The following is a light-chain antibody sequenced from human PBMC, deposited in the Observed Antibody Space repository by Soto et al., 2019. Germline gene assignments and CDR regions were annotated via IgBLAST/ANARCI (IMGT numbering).Light chain of an antibody. Sequence: EIQMTQSPSTLSASVGDRVTITCRASQSINNWLAWYQQKPGKAPNLLIYKASNLQSGVPSRFSGSGSGTEFTLTISSLQPDDFATYYCQQYNSYVTFGGGTKVEIK. V-gene: IGKV1-5*03. CDR2: KAS. J-gene: IGKJ4*01. CDR3: QQYNSYVT. CDR1: QSINNW.